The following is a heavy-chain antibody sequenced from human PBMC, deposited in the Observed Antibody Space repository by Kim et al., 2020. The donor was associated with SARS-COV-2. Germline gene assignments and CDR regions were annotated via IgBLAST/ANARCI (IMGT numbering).Heavy chain of an antibody. CDR2: INTDGYTT. J-gene: IGHJ4*02. V-gene: IGHV3-74*01. CDR3: AKDYRGVATIDY. CDR1: GFTFINHW. Sequence: GGSLRLSCVASGFTFINHWMHWVRQAPGKGLVWVSRINTDGYTTNYADSVKGRFTISRDNAKNTLYLEMNSLRAEDTAFYYCAKDYRGVATIDYWGQGTL. D-gene: IGHD5-12*01.